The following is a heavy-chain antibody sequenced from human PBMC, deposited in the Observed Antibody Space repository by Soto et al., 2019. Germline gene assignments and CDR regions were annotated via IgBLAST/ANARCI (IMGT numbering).Heavy chain of an antibody. V-gene: IGHV4-39*01. Sequence: SETLSLTCTVSGGSISSSSYYWGWIRQPPGKGLEWIGSIYYSGSTYYNTSLKSRVTISVDTSKNQFSLKLSSVTAADTAVYYCARHTDSSGNFDYWGQGTLVTVSS. J-gene: IGHJ4*02. CDR1: GGSISSSSYY. CDR3: ARHTDSSGNFDY. CDR2: IYYSGST. D-gene: IGHD3-22*01.